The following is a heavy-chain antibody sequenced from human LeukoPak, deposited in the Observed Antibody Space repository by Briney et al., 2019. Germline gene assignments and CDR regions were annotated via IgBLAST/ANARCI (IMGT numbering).Heavy chain of an antibody. CDR1: GGSISSCY. CDR3: ARDTEPTGTAPYGMDV. D-gene: IGHD1-1*01. CDR2: IYYSGST. J-gene: IGHJ6*04. V-gene: IGHV4-59*01. Sequence: SETLSLTCTVSGGSISSCYWSWIRQPPGKGLEWIGYIYYSGSTNYNPSLKSRVTISVDTSKNQFSLKLSSVTAADTAVYYCARDTEPTGTAPYGMDVWGKGTTVTVSS.